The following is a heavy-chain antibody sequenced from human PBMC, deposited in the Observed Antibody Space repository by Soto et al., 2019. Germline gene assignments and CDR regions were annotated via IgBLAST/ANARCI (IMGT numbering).Heavy chain of an antibody. CDR2: ISSSSSYI. J-gene: IGHJ6*02. V-gene: IGHV3-21*01. Sequence: GGSLRLSCAASGFTFSSYSMNWVRQAPGKGLEWVSSISSSSSYIYYADSVKGRFTISRDNAKNSLYLQMNSLRAEDTAVYYCARDRRYYDSSGYYYGPLGYYYDGIDAWGQGTTVTVSS. D-gene: IGHD3-22*01. CDR1: GFTFSSYS. CDR3: ARDRRYYDSSGYYYGPLGYYYDGIDA.